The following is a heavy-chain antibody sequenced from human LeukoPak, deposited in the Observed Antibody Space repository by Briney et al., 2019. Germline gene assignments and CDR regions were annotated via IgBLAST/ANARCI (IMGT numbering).Heavy chain of an antibody. Sequence: GGSLRLSCAASGFTFSNYYMSWVRQAPEKGLEWVANIRQDASAVFQVDSLKGRFTVSRDNTKNSLYLQMSSLRVEDTAVYYCARWIHDSAAWRLDYWGRGALVTVSS. CDR3: ARWIHDSAAWRLDY. J-gene: IGHJ4*02. D-gene: IGHD3-22*01. CDR2: IRQDASAV. CDR1: GFTFSNYY. V-gene: IGHV3-7*04.